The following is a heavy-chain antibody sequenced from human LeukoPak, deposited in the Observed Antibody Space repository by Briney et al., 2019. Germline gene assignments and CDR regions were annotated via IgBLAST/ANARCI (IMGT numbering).Heavy chain of an antibody. V-gene: IGHV1-24*01. CDR1: GYTLTELS. J-gene: IGHJ4*02. D-gene: IGHD5-18*01. Sequence: ASVKVSCKVSGYTLTELSMHWVRQAPGKGLEGRGGFYHEDGETIYAQTFQGRFTMTEDTSTDTAYMELSSLRSEDTAVYCCATLGTAMVDYWGQGTLVTVSS. CDR2: FYHEDGET. CDR3: ATLGTAMVDY.